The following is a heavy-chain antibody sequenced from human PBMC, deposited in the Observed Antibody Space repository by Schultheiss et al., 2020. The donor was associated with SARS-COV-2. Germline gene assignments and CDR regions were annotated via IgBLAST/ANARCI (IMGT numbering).Heavy chain of an antibody. V-gene: IGHV1-2*02. J-gene: IGHJ4*02. CDR2: INPNTGGT. CDR1: GYTFTGYY. Sequence: ASVKVSCKASGYTFTGYYMHWVRQAPGQGLEWMGWINPNTGGTNYAQMFQDRVTMTRDTSISTAYMELSRLRSEDTAVYYCARGPETQFDYWGQGTLVTVSS. CDR3: ARGPETQFDY.